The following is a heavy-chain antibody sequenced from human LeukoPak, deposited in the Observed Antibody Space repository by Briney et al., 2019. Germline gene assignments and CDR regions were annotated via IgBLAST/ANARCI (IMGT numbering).Heavy chain of an antibody. CDR1: GGSISSGGYY. Sequence: SETLSLTCTVSGGSISSGGYYWSWIRQPPGKGLEWIGYIYHSGSTYYNPSLKSRVTISVDRSKNQFSLKLSSVTAADTAVYYCARLGGYYFDLWGQGTLVTVSS. J-gene: IGHJ4*02. CDR3: ARLGGYYFDL. D-gene: IGHD3-16*01. V-gene: IGHV4-30-2*01. CDR2: IYHSGST.